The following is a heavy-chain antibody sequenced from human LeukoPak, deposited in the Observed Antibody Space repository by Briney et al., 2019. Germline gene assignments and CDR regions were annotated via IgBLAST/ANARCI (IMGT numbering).Heavy chain of an antibody. Sequence: PGGSLRLSCAASGITFTSHAMSWVRQAQGKGLEWVSLISGSGGHTYYGDSVKGRFTISRDNSKSTLYLQMNSLRAEDTAVYYCAKGGVATMRDGYNYYYYYMEVWGRGTTVTVSS. J-gene: IGHJ6*03. CDR1: GITFTSHA. CDR3: AKGGVATMRDGYNYYYYYMEV. CDR2: ISGSGGHT. D-gene: IGHD5-24*01. V-gene: IGHV3-23*01.